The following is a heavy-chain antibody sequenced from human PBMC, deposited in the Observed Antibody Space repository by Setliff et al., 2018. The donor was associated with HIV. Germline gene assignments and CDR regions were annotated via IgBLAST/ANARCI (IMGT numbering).Heavy chain of an antibody. CDR1: GGTFSSYA. D-gene: IGHD3-16*01. J-gene: IGHJ4*02. CDR3: ARDAKEYYQYVWGSQMQTSYFDY. CDR2: IIPIFGTA. V-gene: IGHV1-69*13. Sequence: GASVKVSCKASGGTFSSYAISWVRQAPGQGLEWMGGIIPIFGTANYAQKFQGRVTITADEATSTVYLELNNLRPDDTAVDYCARDAKEYYQYVWGSQMQTSYFDYWGQGTLVTVSS.